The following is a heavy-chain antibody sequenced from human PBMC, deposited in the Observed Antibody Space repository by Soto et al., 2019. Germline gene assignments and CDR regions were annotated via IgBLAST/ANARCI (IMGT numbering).Heavy chain of an antibody. J-gene: IGHJ3*02. CDR1: GGTFSSYA. CDR3: ASRITMTVLPASDAFDI. CDR2: IIPIFGTA. V-gene: IGHV1-69*13. D-gene: IGHD3-22*01. Sequence: GASVKVSCKASGGTFSSYAISWVRQAPGQGLEWMGGIIPIFGTANYAQKFQGRVTITADESTSTAYMELSSLRSEDTAVYYCASRITMTVLPASDAFDIWGQGTMVTGS.